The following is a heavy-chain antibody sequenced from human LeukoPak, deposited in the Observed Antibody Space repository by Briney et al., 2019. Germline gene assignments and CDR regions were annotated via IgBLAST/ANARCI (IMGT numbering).Heavy chain of an antibody. Sequence: ALVKVSCKASGYTFTGYYMHWVRQAPGQGLEWMGWINPNSGGTNYAQKFQGRVTMTRDTSISTAYTELSRLRSDDTAVYYCASPLLWFGESYYGMDVWGQGTTVTVSS. CDR1: GYTFTGYY. CDR2: INPNSGGT. CDR3: ASPLLWFGESYYGMDV. D-gene: IGHD3-10*01. J-gene: IGHJ6*02. V-gene: IGHV1-2*02.